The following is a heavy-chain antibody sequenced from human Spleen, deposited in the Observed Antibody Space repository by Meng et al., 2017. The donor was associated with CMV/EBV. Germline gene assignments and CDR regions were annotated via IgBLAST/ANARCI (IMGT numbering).Heavy chain of an antibody. CDR2: INHSGST. D-gene: IGHD6-13*01. J-gene: IGHJ4*02. CDR1: GGSFSGYY. CDR3: ARDGIAAAGLDY. V-gene: IGHV4-34*01. Sequence: SETLSLTCAVYGGSFSGYYWSWIRQPPGKGLEWIGEINHSGSTNCNPSLKSRVTISVDTSKNQFSLKLSSVTAADTAVYYCARDGIAAAGLDYWGQGTLVTVSS.